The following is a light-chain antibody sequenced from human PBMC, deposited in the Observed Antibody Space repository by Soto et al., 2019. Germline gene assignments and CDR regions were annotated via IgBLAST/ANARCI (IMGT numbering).Light chain of an antibody. CDR1: SSDVNGYNF. CDR2: DVN. Sequence: QSALTQPASVSGSPGQSITISCTGTSSDVNGYNFVSWYQHHPGKAPKLMIYDVNNRPSGVSNRFSGSKSGNTASLTISGLQAEDEADYYCSSYRSGDTLVFGTGTKVTVL. CDR3: SSYRSGDTLV. J-gene: IGLJ1*01. V-gene: IGLV2-14*03.